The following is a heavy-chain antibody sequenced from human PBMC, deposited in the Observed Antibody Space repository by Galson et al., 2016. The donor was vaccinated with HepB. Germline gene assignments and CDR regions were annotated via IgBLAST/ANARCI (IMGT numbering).Heavy chain of an antibody. CDR1: GYKFTNHW. V-gene: IGHV5-51*01. Sequence: QSGAEVKKPGESLKISCKTSGYKFTNHWIGWVRQVPGKGLEWMGSVYPGDSETRYSPSFQGQVTVSADKFITTAYLQWSSLKASDTAIYFCVRAFSGGTATSPFNYWGPGILVTVSS. CDR2: VYPGDSET. J-gene: IGHJ4*02. CDR3: VRAFSGGTATSPFNY. D-gene: IGHD2-15*01.